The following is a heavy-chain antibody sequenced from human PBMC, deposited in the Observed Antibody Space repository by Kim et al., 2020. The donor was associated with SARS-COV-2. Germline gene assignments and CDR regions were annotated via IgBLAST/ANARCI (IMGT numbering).Heavy chain of an antibody. CDR1: GFTFSSYG. J-gene: IGHJ6*02. CDR3: AKDTNYYYDFVYYGMDV. Sequence: GGSLRLSCAASGFTFSSYGMHWVRQAPGKGLEWVAVISYDGSNKYYADSVKGRFTISRDNSKNTLYLQMNSLRAEDTAVYYCAKDTNYYYDFVYYGMDVWGQGTTVTVSS. CDR2: ISYDGSNK. D-gene: IGHD3-22*01. V-gene: IGHV3-30*18.